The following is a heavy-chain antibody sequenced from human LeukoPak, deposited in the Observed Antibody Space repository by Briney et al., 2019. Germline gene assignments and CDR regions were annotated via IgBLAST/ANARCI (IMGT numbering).Heavy chain of an antibody. V-gene: IGHV1-69*13. D-gene: IGHD3-9*01. J-gene: IGHJ6*02. Sequence: SVKVSCKASGGTFSSYAISWVRQAPGQGLEWMGGIIPIFGTANYAQKFQGRVTITADESTSTAYMELSSLRSEDTAVYYCARGPPHFDWLPLPAWGQGTTVTVSS. CDR1: GGTFSSYA. CDR2: IIPIFGTA. CDR3: ARGPPHFDWLPLPA.